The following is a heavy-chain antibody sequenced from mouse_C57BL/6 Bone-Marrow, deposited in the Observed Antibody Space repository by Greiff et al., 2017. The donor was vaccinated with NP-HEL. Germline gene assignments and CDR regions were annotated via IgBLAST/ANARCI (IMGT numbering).Heavy chain of an antibody. CDR2: INPSTGGT. J-gene: IGHJ3*01. Sequence: EVQLVESGPELVKPGASVKISCKASGYSFTGYYMNWVKQSPEKSLEWIGEINPSTGGTTYNQKFKAKATLTVDKSSSTAYMQLKSLTSEDSAVYYCARLSKRAWFAYWGQGTLVTVSA. CDR1: GYSFTGYY. CDR3: ARLSKRAWFAY. V-gene: IGHV1-42*01. D-gene: IGHD2-5*01.